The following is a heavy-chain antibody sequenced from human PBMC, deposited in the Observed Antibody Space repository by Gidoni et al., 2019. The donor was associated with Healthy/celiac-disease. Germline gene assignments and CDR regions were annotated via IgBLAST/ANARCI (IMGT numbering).Heavy chain of an antibody. CDR3: ATLYCSGGSCYSAVDY. V-gene: IGHV3-23*04. Sequence: EVKLVESGGGLVQLGGSLSLPCAPPGFTFSSYAMSWVRQAPGKGLEWVSAISGSGGSTYYADSVKGRFTISRDNSKNTLYLQMNSLRAEDTAVYYCATLYCSGGSCYSAVDYWGQGTLVTVSS. D-gene: IGHD2-15*01. J-gene: IGHJ4*02. CDR1: GFTFSSYA. CDR2: ISGSGGST.